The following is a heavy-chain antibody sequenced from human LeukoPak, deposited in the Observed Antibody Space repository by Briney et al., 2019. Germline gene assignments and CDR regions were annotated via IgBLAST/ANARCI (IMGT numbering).Heavy chain of an antibody. CDR1: GGSISSYY. J-gene: IGHJ4*02. CDR3: ARVNGYNSLPDY. Sequence: SETLSLTCTVSGGSISSYYWSWIRQPPGKGLEWIGYMYYSGSTNYNPSLKSRVTISVDTSKNQFSLKLSSVTAADTAVYYCARVNGYNSLPDYWGQGTLVTVSS. CDR2: MYYSGST. D-gene: IGHD5-24*01. V-gene: IGHV4-59*01.